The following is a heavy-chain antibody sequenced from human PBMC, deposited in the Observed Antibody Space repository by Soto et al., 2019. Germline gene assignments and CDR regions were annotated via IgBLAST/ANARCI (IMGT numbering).Heavy chain of an antibody. J-gene: IGHJ2*01. V-gene: IGHV4-39*01. CDR2: INYSGSA. D-gene: IGHD7-27*01. Sequence: QLQLQESGPGLVKPSETLSLTCTVSGGSISSSTYYCAWIRQPPGKGLEWIGSINYSGSAYYNPSLRSRVTISADTSRNQFSLKLTSVTAADMAVYYCARPNWGSYWYFDLWGRGTLVTVSS. CDR1: GGSISSSTYY. CDR3: ARPNWGSYWYFDL.